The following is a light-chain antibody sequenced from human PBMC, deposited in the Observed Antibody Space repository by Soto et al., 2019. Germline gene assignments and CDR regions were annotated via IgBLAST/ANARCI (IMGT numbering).Light chain of an antibody. V-gene: IGKV3-11*01. CDR3: QQGSNWPIT. CDR2: DAS. Sequence: EIVLPQSPATLSLSPGERVTLSCRASQSVSSYLAWYQQKPGQAPRLLMYDASNRATGIPARFSGSGSGTDFTLTIGSLEPEDFAVYYCQQGSNWPITFGQGTRLEIK. J-gene: IGKJ5*01. CDR1: QSVSSY.